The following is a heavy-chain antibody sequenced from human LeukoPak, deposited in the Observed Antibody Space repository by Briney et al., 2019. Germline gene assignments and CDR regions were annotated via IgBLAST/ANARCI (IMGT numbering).Heavy chain of an antibody. CDR2: IIESGAST. CDR1: GFTFKNYA. D-gene: IGHD3-10*02. V-gene: IGHV3-23*01. Sequence: GGSLRLSCAASGFTFKNYAMYWVRQAPGKGLEWVSAIIESGASTYYTDSVKGRFTISRDNAKNSLYLQMNSLRAEDTAVYYCAELGITMIGGVWGKGTTVTISS. CDR3: AELGITMIGGV. J-gene: IGHJ6*04.